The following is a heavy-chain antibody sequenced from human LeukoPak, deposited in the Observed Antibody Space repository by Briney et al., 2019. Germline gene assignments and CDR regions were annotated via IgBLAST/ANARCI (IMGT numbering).Heavy chain of an antibody. J-gene: IGHJ3*02. Sequence: SETLSLTCSVSGYSISSGFYWGWIRQPPGKGLEWIGSLFHSGSTYYNPSLKSRVTISVDTSKKQFSLKLSSVTAADTAVYYCARANYYDTSGYSRGAFDIWGQGTMVTVSS. V-gene: IGHV4-38-2*02. CDR3: ARANYYDTSGYSRGAFDI. D-gene: IGHD3-22*01. CDR1: GYSISSGFY. CDR2: LFHSGST.